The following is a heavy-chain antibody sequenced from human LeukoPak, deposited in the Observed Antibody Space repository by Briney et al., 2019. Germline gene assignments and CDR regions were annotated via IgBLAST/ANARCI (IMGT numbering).Heavy chain of an antibody. D-gene: IGHD2-2*02. J-gene: IGHJ5*02. CDR3: ARGSRYCSSTSCYKLNWFDP. CDR1: GGSFSGYY. Sequence: SSETLSLTCAVYGGSFSGYYWSWIRQPPGKGLEWIGEINHSGSTNYNPSLKSQVTISVDTSKNQFSLKLSSVTAADTAVYYCARGSRYCSSTSCYKLNWFDPWGQGTLVTVSS. CDR2: INHSGST. V-gene: IGHV4-34*01.